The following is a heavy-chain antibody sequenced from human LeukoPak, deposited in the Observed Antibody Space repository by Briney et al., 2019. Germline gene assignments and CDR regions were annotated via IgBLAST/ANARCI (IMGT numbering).Heavy chain of an antibody. D-gene: IGHD3-22*01. CDR1: GGSISSSGSY. V-gene: IGHV4-39*07. J-gene: IGHJ6*03. CDR3: ARQVAGYYDSSGYYYVSYYYMDV. Sequence: SETLSLTCTVSGGSISSSGSYWGWIRQPPGRGPEWIVTIYYSGSTYYNPSLKSRVTISVDTSKNQFSLNLSSVTVADTAVYYCARQVAGYYDSSGYYYVSYYYMDVWGKGTTVTVSS. CDR2: IYYSGST.